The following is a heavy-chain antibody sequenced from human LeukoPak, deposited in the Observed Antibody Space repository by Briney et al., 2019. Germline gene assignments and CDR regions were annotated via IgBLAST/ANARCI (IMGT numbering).Heavy chain of an antibody. CDR2: ISGSGGST. J-gene: IGHJ6*03. V-gene: IGHV3-23*01. D-gene: IGHD2-2*01. Sequence: GGSLRLSCAASGLTFSSYAMSWVRQAPGKGLEWVSAISGSGGSTYYADSVKGRFTISRDNSKNTLYLQMNSLRAEDTAVYYCAKDRSSTRKPLGYYYYYMDVWGKGTTVTVSS. CDR1: GLTFSSYA. CDR3: AKDRSSTRKPLGYYYYYMDV.